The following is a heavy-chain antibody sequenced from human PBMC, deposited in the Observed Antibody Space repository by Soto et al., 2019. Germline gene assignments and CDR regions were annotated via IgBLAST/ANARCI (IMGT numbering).Heavy chain of an antibody. CDR1: GYTFTSYG. J-gene: IGHJ5*02. V-gene: IGHV1-18*01. CDR2: ISAYNGNT. CDR3: AGDVPFWSGYSGTNNWFDP. D-gene: IGHD3-3*01. Sequence: ASVKVSCKASGYTFTSYGISWVRQAPGQGLEWMGWISAYNGNTNYAQKLQGRVTMTTDTSTSTAYMELRSLRSDDTAVYYCAGDVPFWSGYSGTNNWFDPWGQGSLVTVSS.